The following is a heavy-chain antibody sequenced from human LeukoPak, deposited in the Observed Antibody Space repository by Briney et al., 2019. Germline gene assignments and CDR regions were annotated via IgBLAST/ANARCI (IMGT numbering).Heavy chain of an antibody. CDR1: GFTLSGYF. D-gene: IGHD3-22*01. CDR3: ARDRGWRSGGYYLYYFDF. CDR2: IKGDGSEK. Sequence: GGSLRLSCAASGFTLSGYFMSWVRQAPGEGLEWVASIKGDGSEKYYVDSVKGRFTISRDNAKDSLYLQMNSLRAEDTAVYFCARDRGWRSGGYYLYYFDFWGQGTLVTVSS. J-gene: IGHJ4*02. V-gene: IGHV3-7*01.